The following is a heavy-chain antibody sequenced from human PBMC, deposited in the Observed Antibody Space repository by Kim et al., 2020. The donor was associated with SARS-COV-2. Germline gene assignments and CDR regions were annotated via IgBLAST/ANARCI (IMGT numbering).Heavy chain of an antibody. V-gene: IGHV3-64D*09. CDR2: ISSNGATT. CDR1: GFTFRNYA. Sequence: GGSLRLSCSGSGFTFRNYAIYWVRQAPGKGLEYLSAISSNGATTYYADSVKGRLTISRDNSNGTAFLQMTSLRPDDTAVYFCVKGLGFRHKYGMDVWGQGTTVIVSS. CDR3: VKGLGFRHKYGMDV. J-gene: IGHJ6*02. D-gene: IGHD1-26*01.